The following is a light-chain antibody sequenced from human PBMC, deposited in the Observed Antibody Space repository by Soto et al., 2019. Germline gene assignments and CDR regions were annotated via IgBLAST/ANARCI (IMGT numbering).Light chain of an antibody. CDR3: SSYTTSNTYV. J-gene: IGLJ1*01. V-gene: IGLV2-14*01. CDR2: EVS. CDR1: SSDVGGYNY. Sequence: QSALTQPASVSGCPGQSITISCTGRSSDVGGYNYVSWYQQHPGKAPKFMIYEVSRRPSGVSNRFSGSKSGNTASLTVSGLQAEDEADYYCSSYTTSNTYVFGTGTKVTVL.